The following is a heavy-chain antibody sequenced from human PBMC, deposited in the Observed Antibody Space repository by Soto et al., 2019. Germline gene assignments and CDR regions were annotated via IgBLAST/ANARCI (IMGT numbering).Heavy chain of an antibody. D-gene: IGHD6-19*01. CDR3: ARVFFRSGWIVDY. J-gene: IGHJ4*02. CDR2: IWYDGSNK. CDR1: GFTFSSYG. V-gene: IGHV3-33*01. Sequence: QVQLVESGGGVVQPGRSLRLSCAASGFTFSSYGMHWVRQAPGKGLEWVAVIWYDGSNKYYADSVKGRFTISRDNSKKTLYLQLNSLRAEDPAVYYCARVFFRSGWIVDYWGQGTLVNVSS.